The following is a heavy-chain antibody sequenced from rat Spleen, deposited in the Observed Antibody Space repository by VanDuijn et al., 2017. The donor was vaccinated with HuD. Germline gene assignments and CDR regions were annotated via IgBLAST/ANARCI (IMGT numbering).Heavy chain of an antibody. Sequence: QVQLKESGPGLVQPSQTLSLTCTVSGLSLTSNSVSWIRQPPGKGLEWQGVIWRNGGTDYNSALKSRLSISRDTSKSQVFLKMNSLQTEDTAMYFCARLGYGGPSGDWGQGVMVTVSS. J-gene: IGHJ2*01. CDR2: IWRNGGT. V-gene: IGHV2-47*01. CDR1: GLSLTSNS. D-gene: IGHD1-11*01. CDR3: ARLGYGGPSGD.